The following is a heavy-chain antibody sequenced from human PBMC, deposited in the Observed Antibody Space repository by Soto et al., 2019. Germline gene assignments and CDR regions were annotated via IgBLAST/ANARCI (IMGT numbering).Heavy chain of an antibody. V-gene: IGHV3-33*01. CDR1: GFTFSGYG. J-gene: IGHJ4*02. CDR2: IWYDGRTD. CDR3: AMVRGRSVTGYFDY. D-gene: IGHD3-22*01. Sequence: GESLRLSCAASGFTFSGYGMHWVRQAPGKGLEWVALIWYDGRTDYYADSVKGRFTISRDNSKNTLYLQMNSLRAEDTAVYYCAMVRGRSVTGYFDYWGQGTLVTVSS.